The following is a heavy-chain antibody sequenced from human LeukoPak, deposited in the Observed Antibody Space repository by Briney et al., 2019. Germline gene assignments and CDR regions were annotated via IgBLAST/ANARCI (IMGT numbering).Heavy chain of an antibody. V-gene: IGHV4-39*07. D-gene: IGHD5-24*01. J-gene: IGHJ4*02. CDR3: ARSTNNSFDY. CDR2: INHSGST. Sequence: SETLSLTCTVSGGSISSSSYYWTWIRQSPGKGLEWIGEINHSGSTNYNPSLKSRVTISVDTSKNQFSLKLSSVTAADTAVYYCARSTNNSFDYWGQGTLVTVSS. CDR1: GGSISSSSYY.